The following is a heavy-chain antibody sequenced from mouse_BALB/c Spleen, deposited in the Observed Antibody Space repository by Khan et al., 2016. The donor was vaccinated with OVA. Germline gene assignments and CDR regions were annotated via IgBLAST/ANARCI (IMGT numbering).Heavy chain of an antibody. V-gene: IGHV5-9*02. CDR3: TRHGGFDPYYAMDY. Sequence: EVQLVESGGGSVKPGGSLKLSCAASGFAFSSYDMSWVRQTPEKRLEWVAIINSRGSYTYYPDSVKGRLTISRDNARNTLYLQLSSLRSEDTALYYCTRHGGFDPYYAMDYWGQGTSVTVSS. CDR2: INSRGSYT. CDR1: GFAFSSYD. J-gene: IGHJ4*01.